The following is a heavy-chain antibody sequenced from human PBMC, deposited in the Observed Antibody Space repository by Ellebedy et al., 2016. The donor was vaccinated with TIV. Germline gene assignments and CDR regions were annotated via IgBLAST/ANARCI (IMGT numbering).Heavy chain of an antibody. Sequence: MPSETLSLTCTVSGGSISTYYWSWIRQPPGKGLEWIGYIYYSGSTNYNPSLKSRVTIAVDTSKNQFSLKLSSVTAADTAVYYCVGGLPTFDYWGQGTLVTVSS. D-gene: IGHD2-21*02. CDR1: GGSISTYY. CDR3: VGGLPTFDY. V-gene: IGHV4-59*12. CDR2: IYYSGST. J-gene: IGHJ4*02.